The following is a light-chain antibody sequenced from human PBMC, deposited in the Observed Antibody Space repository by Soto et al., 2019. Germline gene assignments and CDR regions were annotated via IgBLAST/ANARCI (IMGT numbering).Light chain of an antibody. Sequence: DIQMTQSPSSLCPSVGDRVTITCRASRSISDCVAWYQQKPGKAPELLIFDASNLKSGVSSRFSGSGYGTEFTLTISRLQPDDVATYYSLQYSSXSWTCGQWTKV. CDR2: DAS. V-gene: IGKV1-5*01. J-gene: IGKJ1*01. CDR3: LQYSSXSWT. CDR1: RSISDC.